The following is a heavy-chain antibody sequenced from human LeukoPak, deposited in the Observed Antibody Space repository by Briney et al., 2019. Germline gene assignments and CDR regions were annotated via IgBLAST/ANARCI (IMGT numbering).Heavy chain of an antibody. CDR3: ARDTYGSDY. CDR2: ITPSSGDT. D-gene: IGHD3-10*01. V-gene: IGHV1-46*01. J-gene: IGHJ4*02. Sequence: AASVKVSCKASGYTFSSHHTHWVRQAPGQGLEWMGKITPSSGDTTYAQKFQDRVTMTRDTSTSTVYMELSSLRSEDTAVYYCARDTYGSDYWGQGTLVTVSA. CDR1: GYTFSSHH.